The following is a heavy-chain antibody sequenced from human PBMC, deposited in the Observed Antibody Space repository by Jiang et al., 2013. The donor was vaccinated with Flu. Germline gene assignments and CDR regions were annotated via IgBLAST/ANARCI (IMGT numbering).Heavy chain of an antibody. CDR1: GYNFPSYW. D-gene: IGHD2/OR15-2a*01. CDR2: ISPSDSDT. V-gene: IGHV5-51*01. J-gene: IGHJ3*02. Sequence: GAEVKKPGESLKISCKGSGYNFPSYWIGWVRQMPGKGLEWMGIISPSDSDTRYSPSFQGQVTISVDFSITTAYLQWSSLKASDTAMYYCTRTYDSTTHHAFDIWGQGTMVTVFS. CDR3: TRTYDSTTHHAFDI.